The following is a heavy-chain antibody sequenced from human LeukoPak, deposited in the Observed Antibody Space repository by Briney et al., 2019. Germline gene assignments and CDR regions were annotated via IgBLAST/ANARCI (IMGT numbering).Heavy chain of an antibody. CDR1: GGSISSYY. CDR2: IYYSGST. J-gene: IGHJ5*02. V-gene: IGHV4-59*01. D-gene: IGHD3-22*01. CDR3: AREYYYDSSGRTNWFDP. Sequence: SGTLSLTCTVPGGSISSYYWSWIRQPPGKGLEWIGYIYYSGSTNYNPSLKSRVTISVDTSKNQFSLKLSSVTAADTAVYYCAREYYYDSSGRTNWFDPWGQGTLVTVSS.